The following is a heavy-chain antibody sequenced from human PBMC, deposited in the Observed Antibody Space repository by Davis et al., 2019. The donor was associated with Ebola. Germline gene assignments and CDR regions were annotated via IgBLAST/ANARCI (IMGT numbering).Heavy chain of an antibody. J-gene: IGHJ5*02. Sequence: GESLKISCTDSVITFSSYAMTWVRQAPGKGLEWVSAISGSGGNTYYADSVKGRFTISRDNSKKTMYLQMNSLRAEDTAFYHCARVNAVTGYSRFDAWGQGTLVTVSS. D-gene: IGHD3-9*01. CDR1: VITFSSYA. CDR3: ARVNAVTGYSRFDA. V-gene: IGHV3-23*01. CDR2: ISGSGGNT.